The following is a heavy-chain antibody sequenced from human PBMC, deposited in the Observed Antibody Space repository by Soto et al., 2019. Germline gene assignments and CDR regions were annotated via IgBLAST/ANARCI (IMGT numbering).Heavy chain of an antibody. J-gene: IGHJ3*02. CDR1: GYSFSFYW. V-gene: IGHV5-51*01. CDR2: MYPDDSDI. Sequence: PGESLKISCKASGYSFSFYWIGWVRQMPGKGLEWMAIMYPDDSDIRYSPSFEAHVPISADKSTSTAFLQWSSLKASDTAMYYCATAYVYDFENSNYYRDAFDIWGRGTLVTVSS. CDR3: ATAYVYDFENSNYYRDAFDI. D-gene: IGHD3-22*01.